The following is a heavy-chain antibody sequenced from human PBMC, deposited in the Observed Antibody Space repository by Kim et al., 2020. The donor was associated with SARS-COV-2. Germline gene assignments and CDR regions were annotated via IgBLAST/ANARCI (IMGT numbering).Heavy chain of an antibody. J-gene: IGHJ4*02. CDR1: GYSISSSNW. D-gene: IGHD1-26*01. CDR3: ASTSGSYTGRDY. Sequence: SETLSLTCAVSGYSISSSNWWGWIRQPPGKGLEWIGYIYYSGSTYYNPSLKSRVTMSVDTSKNQFSLKLSSVTAVNTAMYYCASTSGSYTGRDYWGQGTLVTVSS. CDR2: IYYSGST. V-gene: IGHV4-28*01.